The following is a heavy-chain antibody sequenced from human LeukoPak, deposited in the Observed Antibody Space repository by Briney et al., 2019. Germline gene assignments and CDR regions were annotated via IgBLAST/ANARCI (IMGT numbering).Heavy chain of an antibody. D-gene: IGHD6-6*01. CDR1: GGSISSGDYY. Sequence: SQTLSLTCTVSGGSISSGDYYWSWIRQPPGKGLEWIGYIYYSGSTYYNPSLKSRVTISVDTSKNQFSLKLSSVTAADTAVYYCASSIAARRQFDYWGQGTLVTVSS. CDR2: IYYSGST. V-gene: IGHV4-30-4*08. J-gene: IGHJ4*02. CDR3: ASSIAARRQFDY.